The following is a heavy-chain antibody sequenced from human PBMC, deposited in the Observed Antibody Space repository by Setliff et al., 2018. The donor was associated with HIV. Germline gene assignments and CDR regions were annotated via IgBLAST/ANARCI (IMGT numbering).Heavy chain of an antibody. J-gene: IGHJ4*02. CDR2: IYPGDSDT. CDR3: ARRGIGKYSSGWFDF. CDR1: GYSFTSYW. V-gene: IGHV5-51*01. Sequence: PGESLKISCKGSGYSFTSYWIGWVRQMPGKGLEWMGIIYPGDSDTRYSPSFQGQVTISADKSISTAYLQWSSLKASDTAFYYCARRGIGKYSSGWFDFWGQGTLVTVSS. D-gene: IGHD6-19*01.